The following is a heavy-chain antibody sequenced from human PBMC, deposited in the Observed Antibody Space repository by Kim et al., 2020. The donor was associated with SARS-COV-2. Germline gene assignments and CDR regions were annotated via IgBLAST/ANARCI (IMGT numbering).Heavy chain of an antibody. CDR1: GDSIRSSGHY. CDR2: IRYSGST. J-gene: IGHJ4*02. CDR3: ARRIWSGSSFAFDN. V-gene: IGHV4-39*01. Sequence: SETLSLTCSVSGDSIRSSGHYWGWIRQPPGKGLEWIGSIRYSGSTFYNSSLMSRATISVDTSKKQFSLKLSSVTAADTAVYYCARRIWSGSSFAFDNWGQGTRVTVSS. D-gene: IGHD2-2*01.